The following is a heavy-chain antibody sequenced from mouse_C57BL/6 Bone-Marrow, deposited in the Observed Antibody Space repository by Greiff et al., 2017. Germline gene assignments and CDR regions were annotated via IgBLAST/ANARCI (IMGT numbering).Heavy chain of an antibody. CDR1: GYAFSSSW. CDR2: IYPGDGDT. D-gene: IGHD3-2*02. V-gene: IGHV1-82*01. Sequence: VQLQQSGPELVKPGASVKISCKASGYAFSSSWMNWVKQRPGKGLEWIGRIYPGDGDTNYNGKFKGKATLTADKSSSPAYMQLSSLTSEDSAVXFCARRDSSGFAWFAYWGQGTLVTVSA. CDR3: ARRDSSGFAWFAY. J-gene: IGHJ3*01.